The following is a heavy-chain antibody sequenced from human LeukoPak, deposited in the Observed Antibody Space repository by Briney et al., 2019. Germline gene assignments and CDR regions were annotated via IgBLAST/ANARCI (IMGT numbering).Heavy chain of an antibody. CDR2: IYHSGST. CDR1: GGSISSGGYS. CDR3: ARTYYYGSGSYIDP. J-gene: IGHJ5*02. D-gene: IGHD3-10*01. Sequence: SQTLSLTCAVSGGSISSGGYSWSWIRQPPGKGLDWIGYIYHSGSTYYNPSLKSRVTISVDRSKNQFSLKLSSVTAADTAVYYCARTYYYGSGSYIDPWGQGTLVTVSS. V-gene: IGHV4-30-2*01.